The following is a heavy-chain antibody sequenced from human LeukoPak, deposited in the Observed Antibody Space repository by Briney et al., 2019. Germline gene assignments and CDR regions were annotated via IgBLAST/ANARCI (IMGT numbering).Heavy chain of an antibody. CDR2: IYSGGST. CDR3: ASDSYSPEYFQH. CDR1: GFTVIRYY. D-gene: IGHD2-15*01. Sequence: GGSLRLSCAASGFTVIRYYISWVRQAPGKGLEWVSVIYSGGSTFYADSVKGRFTISRDNSKNTLYLQMNSLRAENTAVYYCASDSYSPEYFQHWGRGTLVTVSS. J-gene: IGHJ1*01. V-gene: IGHV3-66*01.